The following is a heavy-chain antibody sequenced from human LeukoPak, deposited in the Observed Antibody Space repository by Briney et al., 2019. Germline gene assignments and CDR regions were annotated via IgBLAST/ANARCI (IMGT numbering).Heavy chain of an antibody. D-gene: IGHD3-22*01. CDR3: ARDRGTFYFGGSGPVLEYFHP. CDR2: IWYDGTNK. V-gene: IGHV3-33*01. Sequence: GGSLRLSCAASGFTFSSYGMHWVRQAPGKGLEWVAVIWYDGTNKYYADSVKGRFTISRDDAKNSLFLQMNSLRAEDTAVYFCARDRGTFYFGGSGPVLEYFHPWGQGTLVAASS. J-gene: IGHJ1*01. CDR1: GFTFSSYG.